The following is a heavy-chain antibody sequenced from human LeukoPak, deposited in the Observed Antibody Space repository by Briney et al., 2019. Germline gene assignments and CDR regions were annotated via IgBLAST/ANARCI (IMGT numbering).Heavy chain of an antibody. J-gene: IGHJ4*02. CDR2: IGVGGGNA. D-gene: IGHD3-10*01. Sequence: GGSLRLSCAASGFTFSSAAMSWFRQAPGKGLEWVSFIGVGGGNANYAGSVKGRFTISRDDSQNTLYLQLNSLRAEDTAVYYCARGGWQLLGGQGTLVTVSS. V-gene: IGHV3-23*01. CDR3: ARGGWQLL. CDR1: GFTFSSAA.